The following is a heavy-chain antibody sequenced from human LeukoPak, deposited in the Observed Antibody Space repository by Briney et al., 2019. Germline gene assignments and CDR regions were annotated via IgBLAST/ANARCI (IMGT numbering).Heavy chain of an antibody. D-gene: IGHD5-12*01. J-gene: IGHJ4*02. Sequence: ASVKVSCKASGYTFTTYGIGWVRQAPGQGLEWMGWISGYNGNTNYAQKFQGRVTMTRDTSISTAYMEPSRLTTDDTAVYYCARGVSSGYDATFDYWGQGTLVTVSS. V-gene: IGHV1-18*01. CDR1: GYTFTTYG. CDR2: ISGYNGNT. CDR3: ARGVSSGYDATFDY.